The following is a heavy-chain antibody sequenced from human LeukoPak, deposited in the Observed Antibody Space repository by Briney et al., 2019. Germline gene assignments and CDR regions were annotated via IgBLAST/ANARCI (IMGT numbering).Heavy chain of an antibody. CDR1: GYSLIDNY. Sequence: ASVKVSCKASGYSLIDNYVNWLRQAPGQGLEWLGWINPDSGATKFAEKFQDRVAMTRDTSITTAYLELSGLTFDDTAIYYCARDSAATGGSNSTYDSNDLWGQGTLVTVSS. CDR2: INPDSGAT. V-gene: IGHV1-2*02. J-gene: IGHJ3*01. D-gene: IGHD6-25*01. CDR3: ARDSAATGGSNSTYDSNDL.